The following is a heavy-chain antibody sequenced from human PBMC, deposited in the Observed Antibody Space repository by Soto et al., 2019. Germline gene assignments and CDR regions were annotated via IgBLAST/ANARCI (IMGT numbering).Heavy chain of an antibody. Sequence: PSETLSLTCTVSGGSVSSGSYYWSWIRQPPGKGLEWIGYIYYSGSTNYNPSLESRVTISVDTSKNQFSLKLSSVTAADTAVYYCARSSLRYFDWLFNWGQGTLVTVSS. V-gene: IGHV4-61*01. J-gene: IGHJ4*02. D-gene: IGHD3-9*01. CDR3: ARSSLRYFDWLFN. CDR1: GGSVSSGSYY. CDR2: IYYSGST.